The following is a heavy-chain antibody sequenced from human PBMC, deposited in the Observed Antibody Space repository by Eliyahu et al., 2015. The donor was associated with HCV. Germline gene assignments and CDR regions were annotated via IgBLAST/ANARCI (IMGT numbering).Heavy chain of an antibody. J-gene: IGHJ4*02. V-gene: IGHV3-30*04. CDR1: GFTFSHYP. CDR2: ISYNGHNK. CDR3: ARDRGLLPPY. Sequence: QVQLVESGGGVVQPGRSLRLSCAASGFTFSHYPMHWVRQAPGKGLEWVAVISYNGHNKYYADSVKGRFTISRDDSKNTLYLQVNNLRAEDTAVYYCARDRGLLPPYWGQGTLVTVSS.